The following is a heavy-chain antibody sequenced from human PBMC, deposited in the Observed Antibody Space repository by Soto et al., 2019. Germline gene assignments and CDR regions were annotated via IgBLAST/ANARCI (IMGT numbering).Heavy chain of an antibody. V-gene: IGHV3-21*04. D-gene: IGHD1-26*01. CDR1: GFTFSSYS. Sequence: GGSLRLSCAASGFTFSSYSMNWVRQAPGKGLEWVSSISSSSSYIYYADSVKGRFTISRDNAKNSLYLQMNSLRSEDTAVYYCARGESELGGVYYYGMDVWGQGTTVTVSS. CDR3: ARGESELGGVYYYGMDV. J-gene: IGHJ6*02. CDR2: ISSSSSYI.